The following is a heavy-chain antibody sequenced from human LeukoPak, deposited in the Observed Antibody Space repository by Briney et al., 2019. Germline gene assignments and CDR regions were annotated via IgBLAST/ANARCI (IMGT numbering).Heavy chain of an antibody. CDR1: GYPFSSYS. Sequence: PGGSLRLSCVASGYPFSSYSMNWIRQAPGKGLEWVSYISVSGGVRSYADSVKGRFTISRDNSKNTLYLQMNSLRAEDTAVYYCAKDAGKTYYFDYWGQGTLVTVSS. CDR3: AKDAGKTYYFDY. J-gene: IGHJ4*02. CDR2: ISVSGGVR. V-gene: IGHV3-23*01.